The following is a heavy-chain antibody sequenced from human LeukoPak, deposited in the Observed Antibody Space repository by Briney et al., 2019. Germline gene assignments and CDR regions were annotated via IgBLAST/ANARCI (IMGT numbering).Heavy chain of an antibody. CDR1: GFTFSSYA. Sequence: GGSLRLSCAASGFTFSSYAMSWVRQAPGKGLEWVSAIGDTTYYADSMEGRFTISRDNSKNTLYLQMNSLRAEDAAIYYCAKAFAFVGANFFDYWGQGTLVTVSS. CDR3: AKAFAFVGANFFDY. CDR2: IGDTT. J-gene: IGHJ4*02. D-gene: IGHD1-26*01. V-gene: IGHV3-23*01.